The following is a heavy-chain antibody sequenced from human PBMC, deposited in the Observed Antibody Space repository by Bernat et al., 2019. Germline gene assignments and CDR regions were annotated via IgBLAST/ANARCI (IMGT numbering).Heavy chain of an antibody. Sequence: QVQLVESGGGLVKPGGSLRLSCAASGFTFSDYYMSWIRQAPGKGLEWVSRINHDSSGTSYADSVRGRFTISRDNSKNSLYLQMNSLRVEDTALYYCVKDNANWAFDYWGRGTLVTVSS. V-gene: IGHV3-11*05. CDR2: INHDSSGT. CDR3: VKDNANWAFDY. D-gene: IGHD1-1*01. CDR1: GFTFSDYY. J-gene: IGHJ4*02.